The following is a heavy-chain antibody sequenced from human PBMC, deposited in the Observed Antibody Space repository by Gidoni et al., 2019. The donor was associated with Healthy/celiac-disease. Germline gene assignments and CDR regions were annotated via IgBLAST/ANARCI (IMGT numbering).Heavy chain of an antibody. V-gene: IGHV3-23*01. CDR2: ISGSGGRT. J-gene: IGHJ6*03. CDR1: GFTFSSYA. D-gene: IGHD3-3*01. Sequence: EVQLLESGGGLVQPGGSLRLSCAASGFTFSSYAMSWVRQAPGKGLEWVSAISGSGGRTYYADSVKGRFTISRDNSKNTLYLQMNSLRAEDTAVYYCAKGGLRFLEWPPDGFYMDVWGKGTTVTVSS. CDR3: AKGGLRFLEWPPDGFYMDV.